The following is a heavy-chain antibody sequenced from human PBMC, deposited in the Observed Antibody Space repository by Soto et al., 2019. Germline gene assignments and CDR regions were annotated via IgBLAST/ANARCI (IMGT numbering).Heavy chain of an antibody. CDR2: VNAGNGNT. Sequence: ASVKVSCKASGYTFTSYAMHWVRQAPGQRLEWMGWVNAGNGNTKYSQKFQGRVTITRDTSASTAYMELSSLRSEDTAVYYCARVMVRGVIKGFFDIWGQGTMVTVSS. CDR1: GYTFTSYA. V-gene: IGHV1-3*01. D-gene: IGHD3-10*01. J-gene: IGHJ3*02. CDR3: ARVMVRGVIKGFFDI.